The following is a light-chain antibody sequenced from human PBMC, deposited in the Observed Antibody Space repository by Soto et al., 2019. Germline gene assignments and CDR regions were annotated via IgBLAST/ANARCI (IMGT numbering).Light chain of an antibody. CDR3: EQYHNCPPYT. J-gene: IGKJ2*01. CDR1: QSVSTN. V-gene: IGKV3-15*01. Sequence: EIVMTQSPATLSVSPGERATLSCRASQSVSTNLAWYQQKPGQAPRLLMYGASTRATGSPSRFGGSGSGTEFTLTITSLQSEDFAVYYCEQYHNCPPYTFGQGTKLEIK. CDR2: GAS.